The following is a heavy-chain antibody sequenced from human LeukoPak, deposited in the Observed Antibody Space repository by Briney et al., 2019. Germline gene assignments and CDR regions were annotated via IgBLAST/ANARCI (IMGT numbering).Heavy chain of an antibody. D-gene: IGHD1-7*01. CDR2: IRYDGSNK. CDR1: GFTFSSYG. CDR3: ARGITGTYYYYMDV. J-gene: IGHJ6*03. Sequence: GGSLRLSCAASGFTFSSYGMHWVRQAPGKGLEWVAFIRYDGSNKYYADSVKGRFTISRDNSKNSLYLQMNSLRAEDTAVYYCARGITGTYYYYMDVWGKGTTVTVSS. V-gene: IGHV3-30*02.